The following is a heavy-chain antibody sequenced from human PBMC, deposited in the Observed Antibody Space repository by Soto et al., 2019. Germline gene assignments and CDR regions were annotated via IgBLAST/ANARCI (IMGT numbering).Heavy chain of an antibody. J-gene: IGHJ6*02. CDR1: GFTVSGNS. Sequence: EVLLVESGGGLIQPGGSLRLSCAASGFTVSGNSMSWVRQAPGKGLEWVSLIDSGGSTYYTDSVKGRFTISRDNPKNMLFRQMNSLRAEDMAVYYCARGGALDVWGQGTTVTVSS. D-gene: IGHD3-16*01. CDR2: IDSGGST. V-gene: IGHV3-53*01. CDR3: ARGGALDV.